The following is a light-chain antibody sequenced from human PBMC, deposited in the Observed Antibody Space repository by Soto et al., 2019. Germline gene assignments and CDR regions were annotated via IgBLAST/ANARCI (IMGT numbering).Light chain of an antibody. CDR2: DVS. CDR1: SSDVGGYNY. CDR3: XXYTTSNTRQIV. Sequence: QSVLTQPXSVSGSPGQSITISCTGTSSDVGGYNYVSWYQQHPGKAPKFMIYDVSNRPSGVSNRFSGSKSGNXASLXISGXXAXXEAXYYCXXYTTSNTRQIVFGTGTXLTVL. J-gene: IGLJ1*01. V-gene: IGLV2-14*01.